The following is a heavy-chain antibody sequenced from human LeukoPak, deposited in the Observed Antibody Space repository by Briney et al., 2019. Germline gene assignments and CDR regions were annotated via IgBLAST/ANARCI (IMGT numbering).Heavy chain of an antibody. CDR1: GFTVSSSY. CDR3: ARGGVVYPDSFDI. D-gene: IGHD2-15*01. J-gene: IGHJ3*02. CDR2: IFSGGGT. V-gene: IGHV3-66*01. Sequence: PGGSLRLSCAASGFTVSSSYMNWVRQAPGKGLEWVSLIFSGGGTYYADSVKGRFNISRDNSKNTLFLQMNSLRAEDTAVYYCARGGVVYPDSFDIWGRGTMVTVSS.